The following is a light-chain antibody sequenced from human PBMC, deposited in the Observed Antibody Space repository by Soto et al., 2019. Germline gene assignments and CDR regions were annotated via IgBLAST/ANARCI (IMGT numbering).Light chain of an antibody. CDR1: QSVSKY. V-gene: IGKV3-11*01. Sequence: EVVLTQSPATLSLSPGERATLSCRASQSVSKYLAWYQQKPGQAPRLLIYGASNRATGIPARFSGSGSGTDFTLTISGLESEDFAVYYCQQYGNSPITFGQGTRLEIK. J-gene: IGKJ5*01. CDR2: GAS. CDR3: QQYGNSPIT.